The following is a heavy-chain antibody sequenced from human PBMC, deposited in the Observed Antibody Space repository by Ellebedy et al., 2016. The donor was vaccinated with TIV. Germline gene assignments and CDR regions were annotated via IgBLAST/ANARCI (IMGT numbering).Heavy chain of an antibody. J-gene: IGHJ4*02. CDR2: IFYTGST. D-gene: IGHD3-9*01. CDR3: ARGGTITAGTPVPDY. V-gene: IGHV4-59*08. Sequence: MPGGSLRLSCTVSGGSISDYYWSWIRQPPGKGLKYIGYIFYTGSTSYDPSLKSRVPISVDTLKNQFSVKLNSVTAADTAVDYCARGGTITAGTPVPDYWGQGTLVTVSS. CDR1: GGSISDYY.